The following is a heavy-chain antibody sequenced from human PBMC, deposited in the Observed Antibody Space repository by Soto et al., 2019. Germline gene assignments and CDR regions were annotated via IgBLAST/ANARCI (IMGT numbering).Heavy chain of an antibody. CDR2: IRSNTYGGAT. CDR1: EYTFREFA. D-gene: IGHD4-4*01. J-gene: IGHJ4*02. Sequence: EVQLVESGGDLVQPGRSLRLSCTSSEYTFREFAVSWFRQAPGKGLEWVGFIRSNTYGGATEYAASVKGRFTISRDDSKSIAYLQINSLKTEDTAVYYCARSKYLDCWGQGTLVTVSS. V-gene: IGHV3-49*03. CDR3: ARSKYLDC.